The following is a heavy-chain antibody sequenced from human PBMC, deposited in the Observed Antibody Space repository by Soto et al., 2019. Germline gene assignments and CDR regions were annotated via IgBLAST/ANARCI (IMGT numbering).Heavy chain of an antibody. D-gene: IGHD3-3*01. Sequence: HPGGSLRLSCAASGFTFSSYAMHWVRQAPGKGLEWVAVISYDGSNKYYADSVKGRFTISRDNSKNTLYLQMNSLRAEDTAVYYCARGSITIFGVVINLEYFQHRGQGTLVTVS. V-gene: IGHV3-30-3*01. CDR2: ISYDGSNK. J-gene: IGHJ1*01. CDR1: GFTFSSYA. CDR3: ARGSITIFGVVINLEYFQH.